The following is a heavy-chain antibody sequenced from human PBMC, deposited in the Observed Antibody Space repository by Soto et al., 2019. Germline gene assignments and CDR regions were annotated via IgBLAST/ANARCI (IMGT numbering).Heavy chain of an antibody. CDR2: ISGNGGGT. D-gene: IGHD3-10*01. J-gene: IGHJ6*03. CDR1: GFTFSRYV. V-gene: IGHV3-23*01. Sequence: EVQLLESGGGLVQPGGSLRLSCAASGFTFSRYVMAWVRQAPGKGLEWVSVISGNGGGTYYADSVKGRFTISRDNSRDTLYLQMKGLRAEDTAVYYCARPDGDYFYNHMDVWGAGTTIPVSS. CDR3: ARPDGDYFYNHMDV.